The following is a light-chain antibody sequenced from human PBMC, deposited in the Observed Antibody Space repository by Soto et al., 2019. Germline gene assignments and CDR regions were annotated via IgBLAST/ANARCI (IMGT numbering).Light chain of an antibody. Sequence: DIQMTQSPSSLSASVGDRVTITCQASQSISSYLNWYQQTPGKAPKLLIYAASSLQSGVPSRFSGSGSGTDFTLTISSLQPEDFATYYCQQSYSTPRTFGQGTKVDIK. CDR1: QSISSY. CDR3: QQSYSTPRT. J-gene: IGKJ1*01. V-gene: IGKV1-39*01. CDR2: AAS.